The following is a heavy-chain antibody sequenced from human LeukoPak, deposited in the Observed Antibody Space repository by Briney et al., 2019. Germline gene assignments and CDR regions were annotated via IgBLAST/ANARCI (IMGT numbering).Heavy chain of an antibody. D-gene: IGHD4-11*01. V-gene: IGHV4-38-2*01. CDR1: AYSIGSAYS. Sequence: KPSETLSLTCAVSAYSIGSAYSWGWIRQPSGKGLEWIGSIYHSGSTYYNPSLKSRVTISVDTSKNQFSLKLTSVTAADTAVYYCARLASTTGMHFDYWGQGTLVTVSS. CDR3: ARLASTTGMHFDY. CDR2: IYHSGST. J-gene: IGHJ4*02.